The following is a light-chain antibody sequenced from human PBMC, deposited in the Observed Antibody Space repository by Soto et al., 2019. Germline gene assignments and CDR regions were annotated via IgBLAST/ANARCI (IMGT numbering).Light chain of an antibody. CDR1: SSDVGGYNF. V-gene: IGLV2-8*01. J-gene: IGLJ1*01. CDR2: EVN. CDR3: TSYAGGNNV. Sequence: QSALTQPPSASGSPGQSFTISCTGTSSDVGGYNFVSWYQQYPGKVPKLMVYEVNKRPSGVPDRFSGSKSGNTASLTVSVLQAEDEADYYCTSYAGGNNVFGTGTKVTVL.